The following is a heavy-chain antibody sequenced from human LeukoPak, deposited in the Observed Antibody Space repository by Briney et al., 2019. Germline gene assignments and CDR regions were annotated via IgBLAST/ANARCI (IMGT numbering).Heavy chain of an antibody. J-gene: IGHJ3*02. V-gene: IGHV4-59*12. CDR1: GGSMTTYY. Sequence: SETLSLTCTVSGGSMTTYYWSWIRQSPEKGLEWIGDIYHSGSTYYNPSLKSRVTISVDRSKNQFSLKLSSVTAADTAVYYCARVIEVFGVVSDAFDIWGQGTMVTVSS. CDR3: ARVIEVFGVVSDAFDI. CDR2: IYHSGST. D-gene: IGHD3-3*01.